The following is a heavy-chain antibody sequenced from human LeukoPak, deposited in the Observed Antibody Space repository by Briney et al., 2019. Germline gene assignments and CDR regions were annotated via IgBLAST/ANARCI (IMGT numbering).Heavy chain of an antibody. J-gene: IGHJ6*02. CDR2: ISSSSSYI. V-gene: IGHV3-21*01. D-gene: IGHD3-22*01. CDR3: ARSGYYYDSSGYLARFYYYYGMDV. CDR1: GFTFSSYS. Sequence: GGSLRLSCAASGFTFSSYSMNWVRQAPGKGLEWVSSISSSSSYIYYADSVKGRFTISRDNAKNSLYLQMNSLRAEDTAVYYCARSGYYYDSSGYLARFYYYYGMDVWGQGTTVTVSS.